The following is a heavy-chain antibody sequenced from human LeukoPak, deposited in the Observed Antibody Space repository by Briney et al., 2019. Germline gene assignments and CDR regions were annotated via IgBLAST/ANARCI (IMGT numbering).Heavy chain of an antibody. V-gene: IGHV3-74*01. J-gene: IGHJ4*02. CDR3: ARDPRATGVVVAATSLDY. CDR2: INSDGSST. Sequence: PEGSLRLSCAASGFTFSSYWMHWVRQAPGKGLVWVSRINSDGSSTSYADSVKGRFTISRDNAKNTLYLQMNSLRAEDTAVYYCARDPRATGVVVAATSLDYWGQGTLVTVSS. CDR1: GFTFSSYW. D-gene: IGHD2-15*01.